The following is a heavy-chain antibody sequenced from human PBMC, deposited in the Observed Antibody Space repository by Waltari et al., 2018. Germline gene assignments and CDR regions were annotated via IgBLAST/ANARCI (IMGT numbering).Heavy chain of an antibody. Sequence: QVQLVQSGAEVKKPGSSVKVSCKASGGTFSSYAISWVRQAPGQGLEWMGGIIPILGIANYPQKFQGRVTITADESTSTAYMELSSRRSEDTAVYYCATGAVVPKDPGDYYYYYYMDVWGKGTTVTVSS. CDR2: IIPILGIA. V-gene: IGHV1-69*04. CDR1: GGTFSSYA. CDR3: ATGAVVPKDPGDYYYYYYMDV. D-gene: IGHD5-12*01. J-gene: IGHJ6*03.